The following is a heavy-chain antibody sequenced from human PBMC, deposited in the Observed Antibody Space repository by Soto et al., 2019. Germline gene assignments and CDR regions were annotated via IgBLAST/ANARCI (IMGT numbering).Heavy chain of an antibody. D-gene: IGHD3-16*01. CDR1: GITFNTYA. Sequence: EAQLLESGGGLVQPGGSLRLSCAASGITFNTYAMSWVRQSPGKGLEWVSTISRTDKQYADFVKGRFTISRDNSNNTLYLQMSSLRAEDTAVYYCAKEVWGLYTFGRPLDNWGHGTLVTVSS. J-gene: IGHJ4*01. CDR2: ISRTDK. CDR3: AKEVWGLYTFGRPLDN. V-gene: IGHV3-23*01.